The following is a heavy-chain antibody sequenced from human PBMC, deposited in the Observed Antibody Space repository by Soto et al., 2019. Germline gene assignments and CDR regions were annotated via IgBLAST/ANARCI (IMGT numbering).Heavy chain of an antibody. J-gene: IGHJ6*02. CDR3: ATPATGAYNWNYWGTTDYYYYGMDV. CDR1: GFTFSSYA. Sequence: PGGSLRLSCAASGFTFSSYAMSWVRQAPGKGLEWVSAISGSGDSTYYADSVKGRFSISRDNSKNTLYLQVYSLRVDDTAVYYCATPATGAYNWNYWGTTDYYYYGMDVWGQGTTDTVSS. D-gene: IGHD1-7*01. CDR2: ISGSGDST. V-gene: IGHV3-23*01.